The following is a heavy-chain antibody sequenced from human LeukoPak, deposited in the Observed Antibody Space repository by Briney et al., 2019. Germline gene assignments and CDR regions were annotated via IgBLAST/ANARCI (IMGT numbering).Heavy chain of an antibody. Sequence: SVKVSCKASGGTFTKSAFSWVRQAPGQGLEWRGGFIPLLGTANYAQEFQGRGTITADESPSTAYMQLSSLRSEDTAMYFCTRIITIGQPPYYYYMDLWGKGTTVTVSS. D-gene: IGHD3-10*01. CDR2: FIPLLGTA. CDR3: TRIITIGQPPYYYYMDL. CDR1: GGTFTKSA. J-gene: IGHJ6*03. V-gene: IGHV1-69*13.